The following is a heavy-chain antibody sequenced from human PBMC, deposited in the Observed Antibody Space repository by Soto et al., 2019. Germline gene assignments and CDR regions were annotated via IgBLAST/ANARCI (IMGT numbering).Heavy chain of an antibody. V-gene: IGHV3-33*01. CDR3: ARSNSPPGGPVWGVYALTVPGDAFDI. J-gene: IGHJ3*02. D-gene: IGHD2-8*01. CDR2: IWYDGSNK. CDR1: GFTFISYG. Sequence: QVQLVESGGGVVQPGRSLRLSCAASGFTFISYGMHWVRQAPGKGLEWVAVIWYDGSNKYYADSVKGLFTISRDNSKNTLYLQMNSLRAEDTDVYYCARSNSPPGGPVWGVYALTVPGDAFDIWGQGTMVTVSS.